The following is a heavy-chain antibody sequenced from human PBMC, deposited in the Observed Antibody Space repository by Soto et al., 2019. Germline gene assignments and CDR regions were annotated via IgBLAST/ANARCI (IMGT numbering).Heavy chain of an antibody. D-gene: IGHD3-22*01. V-gene: IGHV1-18*01. CDR3: ARDLKTYYYDSSGPVPFDY. J-gene: IGHJ4*02. Sequence: EVSEKVSCKASGYTFTSYGISWVRQAPGQGLEWMGWISAYNGNTNYAQKLQGRVTMTTDTSTSTAYMELRSLRSDDTAVYYCARDLKTYYYDSSGPVPFDYWGQGTLVTVSS. CDR2: ISAYNGNT. CDR1: GYTFTSYG.